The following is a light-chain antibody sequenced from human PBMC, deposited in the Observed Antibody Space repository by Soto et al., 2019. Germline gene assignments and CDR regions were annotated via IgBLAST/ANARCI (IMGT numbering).Light chain of an antibody. CDR2: DNT. Sequence: QSVLTQPPSVSGAPGQRVTISCTGSSSNIGAGYDVHWYQQLPGTAPKLLIYDNTNRPSGVPDRFSGSKSGTSASLAITGLQAEDEADDYCQSYDRSRSGSRVFGTGTKLTVL. CDR1: SSNIGAGYD. J-gene: IGLJ1*01. V-gene: IGLV1-40*01. CDR3: QSYDRSRSGSRV.